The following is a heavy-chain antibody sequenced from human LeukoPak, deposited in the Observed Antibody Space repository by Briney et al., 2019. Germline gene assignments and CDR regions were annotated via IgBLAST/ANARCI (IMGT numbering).Heavy chain of an antibody. D-gene: IGHD2-2*01. CDR3: ARLGPSGIVVVPAAFDAFDI. CDR2: IYYSGST. Sequence: SETLSLTCTVSGGSISSSSYYWGWIRQPPGKGLEWIGSIYYSGSTYYNPSLKSRVTISVDTSKNQFSLKLSSVTAADTAVYYCARLGPSGIVVVPAAFDAFDIWGQGTMVTVSS. CDR1: GGSISSSSYY. V-gene: IGHV4-39*01. J-gene: IGHJ3*02.